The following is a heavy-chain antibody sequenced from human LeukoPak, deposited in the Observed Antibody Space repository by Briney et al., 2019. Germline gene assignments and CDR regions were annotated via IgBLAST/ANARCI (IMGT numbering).Heavy chain of an antibody. Sequence: GASVKVSCKASANTFHSYDINWVRKATGQGLEWVGWMNPNSGNTDYAQKFQGRLTLTSDTSRGTAYLELSSLRSEDTAVYYCSSGHASGDWGQGTPVTVSS. J-gene: IGHJ4*02. CDR1: ANTFHSYD. V-gene: IGHV1-8*01. CDR3: SSGHASGD. D-gene: IGHD6-25*01. CDR2: MNPNSGNT.